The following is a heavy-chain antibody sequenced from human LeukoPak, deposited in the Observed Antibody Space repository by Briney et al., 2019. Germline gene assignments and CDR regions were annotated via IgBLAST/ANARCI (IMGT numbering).Heavy chain of an antibody. CDR1: GGSITNYY. J-gene: IGHJ4*02. V-gene: IGHV4-59*01. D-gene: IGHD6-19*01. Sequence: PSETLSLTCAVSGGSITNYYWSWIRQPPGKGLKWIGYIHYSGRTDYNPSLKSRVTISVDTSKTEFSLKLSSVTAADTAVYYCARRGSSGWYYFDSWGQGTLVTVSP. CDR2: IHYSGRT. CDR3: ARRGSSGWYYFDS.